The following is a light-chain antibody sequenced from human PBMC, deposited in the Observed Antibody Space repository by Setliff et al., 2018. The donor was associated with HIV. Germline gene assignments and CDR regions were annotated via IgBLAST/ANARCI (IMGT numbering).Light chain of an antibody. J-gene: IGLJ1*01. CDR2: DVR. CDR3: SSYTSITPLYV. Sequence: QSVLTQPASVSGSPGQSITISCTGTSSDVGTYNFVSWYQQHPGKAPKLMIYDVRNRPSGVSNRFSGSKSGNTASLTISGLQAEDEADYYCSSYTSITPLYVFGTGTKVTVL. V-gene: IGLV2-14*03. CDR1: SSDVGTYNF.